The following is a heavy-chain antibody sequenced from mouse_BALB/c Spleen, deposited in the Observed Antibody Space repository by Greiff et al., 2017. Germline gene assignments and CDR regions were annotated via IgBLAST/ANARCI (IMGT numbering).Heavy chain of an antibody. CDR1: GYTFTSYW. J-gene: IGHJ2*01. CDR2: IDPSDSYT. CDR3: TRNYGSSYYFDY. Sequence: VQLQQPGAELVKPGASVKMSCKASGYTFTSYWMHWVKQRPGQGLEWIGVIDPSDSYTSYNQKFKGKATLTVDTSSSTAYMQLSSLTSEDSAVYYCTRNYGSSYYFDYWGQGTTLTVSS. V-gene: IGHV1S127*01. D-gene: IGHD1-1*01.